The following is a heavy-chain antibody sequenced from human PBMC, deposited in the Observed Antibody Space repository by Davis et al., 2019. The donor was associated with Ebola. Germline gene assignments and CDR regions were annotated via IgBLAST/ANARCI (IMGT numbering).Heavy chain of an antibody. CDR3: ARGPRIVVVPAAIGDWFDP. Sequence: PSETLSLTCTVSGGSISSYYWSWIRQPPGKGLEWIGYIYYSGSTNYNPSLKSRVTISVDTSKNQFSLKLSSVTAADTAVYYCARGPRIVVVPAAIGDWFDPWGQGTLVTVSS. CDR1: GGSISSYY. D-gene: IGHD2-2*01. J-gene: IGHJ5*02. V-gene: IGHV4-59*01. CDR2: IYYSGST.